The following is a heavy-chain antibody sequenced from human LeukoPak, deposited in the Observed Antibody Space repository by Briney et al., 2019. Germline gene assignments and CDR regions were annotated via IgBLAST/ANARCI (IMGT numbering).Heavy chain of an antibody. CDR2: IIPNSGGT. V-gene: IGHV1-2*06. CDR3: ARINRWWATTTYFQH. D-gene: IGHD2-15*01. Sequence: GASVKVSCKASGYTFTGYYMHWVRQAPGQGLEWMGRIIPNSGGTNYAQKFQGRVTMTRDTSISTAYMEPSSLRSDDTAVYYCARINRWWATTTYFQHWGQGTLVTVSS. CDR1: GYTFTGYY. J-gene: IGHJ1*01.